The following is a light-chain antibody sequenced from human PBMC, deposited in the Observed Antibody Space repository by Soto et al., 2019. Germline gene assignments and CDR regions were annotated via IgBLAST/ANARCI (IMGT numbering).Light chain of an antibody. CDR1: SSDVGGYNY. J-gene: IGLJ2*01. Sequence: QSALTQPASVSGSPGQSITISCTGTSSDVGGYNYVSWYQQHPGKAPKLMICDVSNRLSGVSDRFSGSKSGNTASLTISGLQTEDEADYYCSSYSSASTVLVFGGGTK. CDR3: SSYSSASTVLV. CDR2: DVS. V-gene: IGLV2-14*01.